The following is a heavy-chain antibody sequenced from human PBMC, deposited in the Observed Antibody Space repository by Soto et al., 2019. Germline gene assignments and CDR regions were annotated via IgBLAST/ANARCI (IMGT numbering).Heavy chain of an antibody. J-gene: IGHJ4*02. CDR3: ARAGTPIDY. V-gene: IGHV1-18*01. CDR2: ISAYNGNT. CDR1: GYTFTNFG. Sequence: QVQLVQSGAEVKKPGASVKVSCKTSGYTFTNFGLSWVRQAPGQGLEWMGWISAYNGNTHDAQNFQGRVTMTTDTSTRTAYMERRSLRSDDRALYYCARAGTPIDYCGQGTLVTVSS. D-gene: IGHD3-10*01.